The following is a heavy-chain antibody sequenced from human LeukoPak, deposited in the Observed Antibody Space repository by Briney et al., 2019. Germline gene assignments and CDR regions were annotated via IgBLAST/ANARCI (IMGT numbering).Heavy chain of an antibody. CDR2: IHNSGST. V-gene: IGHV4-59*01. J-gene: IGHJ2*01. Sequence: PSETLSLTVTVPGGSISSYYWSWIRQPPGKGLEGIGYIHNSGSTNHNPSLKSRVTISVDTSKNQFSLKLSSVTAADTAVYYCARDSPHYDLLTGYYKGWYFDLWGRGTLATVSS. D-gene: IGHD3-9*01. CDR3: ARDSPHYDLLTGYYKGWYFDL. CDR1: GGSISSYY.